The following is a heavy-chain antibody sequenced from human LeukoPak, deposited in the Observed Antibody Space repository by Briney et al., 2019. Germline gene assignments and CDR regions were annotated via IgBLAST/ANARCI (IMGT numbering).Heavy chain of an antibody. V-gene: IGHV4-31*03. D-gene: IGHD2-2*01. Sequence: SETLSLTCTVSGGSISSGGYYWSWIRQHPGQGLEWIGYIYYSGSTYYNPSLKSRVTISVDTSKNQFSLKLSSVTAADTAVYYCAREVICSSTSCYNVYNWFDPWGQGTLVTVSS. CDR1: GGSISSGGYY. J-gene: IGHJ5*02. CDR2: IYYSGST. CDR3: AREVICSSTSCYNVYNWFDP.